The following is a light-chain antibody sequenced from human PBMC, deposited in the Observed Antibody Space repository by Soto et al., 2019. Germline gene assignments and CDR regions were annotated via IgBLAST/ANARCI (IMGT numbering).Light chain of an antibody. V-gene: IGLV2-8*01. CDR1: RSDVGHYNY. J-gene: IGLJ3*02. CDR2: EVS. Sequence: QSVLTQPASVSGSPGQSITISCTGTRSDVGHYNYVSWYQQHPGKAPKLMIYEVSNRPSGVPDRFSGSKSGNTASLTVSGLQAEDEADYYCSSYGGNNYVLFGGGTKLTVL. CDR3: SSYGGNNYVL.